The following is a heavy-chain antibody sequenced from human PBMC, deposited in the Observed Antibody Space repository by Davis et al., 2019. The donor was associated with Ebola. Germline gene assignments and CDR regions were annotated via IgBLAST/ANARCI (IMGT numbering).Heavy chain of an antibody. V-gene: IGHV3-7*01. CDR2: IREDGSEK. CDR1: GFTFSTYW. J-gene: IGHJ2*01. D-gene: IGHD1-14*01. Sequence: PGGSLRLSCAASGFTFSTYWMTWVRQAPGKGLEWVANIREDGSEKHYVDSVKGRFTISRDSAQKSLYLQMNSLRAEDTAVYYCARDLPGGDWYFDLWGRGTLVTVSS. CDR3: ARDLPGGDWYFDL.